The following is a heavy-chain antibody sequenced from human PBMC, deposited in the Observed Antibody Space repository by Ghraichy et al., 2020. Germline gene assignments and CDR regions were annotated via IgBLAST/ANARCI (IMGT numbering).Heavy chain of an antibody. V-gene: IGHV4-39*01. CDR1: GGSISSSNYY. D-gene: IGHD1-20*01. J-gene: IGHJ4*02. CDR3: ARRISASSNFDS. CDR2: AYYSGST. Sequence: SETLSLTCTVSGGSISSSNYYWVWIRQPPGMGLELIGNAYYSGSTYYSPSLKSRVTISVDRSTNQFSLSLTSVTAADTAVYYCARRISASSNFDSWGLGALVTVSS.